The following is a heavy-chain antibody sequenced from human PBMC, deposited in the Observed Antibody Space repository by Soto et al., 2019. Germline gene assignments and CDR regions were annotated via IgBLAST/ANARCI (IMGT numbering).Heavy chain of an antibody. D-gene: IGHD2-15*01. Sequence: ASVKVSCKASGYTFTSYGISWVRQAPGQGLEWMGWISAYNGNTNYAQKLQGRVTMTTDTSTSTAYMELRSLRSDDTAVYYCARVDRRVWWLPFVDYWGQGTLVTVSS. CDR2: ISAYNGNT. V-gene: IGHV1-18*01. CDR3: ARVDRRVWWLPFVDY. CDR1: GYTFTSYG. J-gene: IGHJ4*02.